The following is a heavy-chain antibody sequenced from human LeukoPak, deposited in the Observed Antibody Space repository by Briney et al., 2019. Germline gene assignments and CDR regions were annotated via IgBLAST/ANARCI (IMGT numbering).Heavy chain of an antibody. CDR1: EFTFSNFD. CDR3: ARQFNAAAGTFDY. D-gene: IGHD6-13*01. J-gene: IGHJ4*02. Sequence: PGGSLRLSCAASEFTFSNFDIHWVRQAPGKGLEWVSSISSSSSYIYYADSVKGRFTISRDNAKNSLYLQMNSLRAEDTAVYYCARQFNAAAGTFDYWGQGTLVTVSS. CDR2: ISSSSSYI. V-gene: IGHV3-21*01.